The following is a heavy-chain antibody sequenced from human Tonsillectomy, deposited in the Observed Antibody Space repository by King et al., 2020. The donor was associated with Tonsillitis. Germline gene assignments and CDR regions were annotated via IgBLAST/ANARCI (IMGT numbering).Heavy chain of an antibody. Sequence: QLVQSGGGVVQPGKSLRLSCAASGFSFSSDPMHWVRQAPGKGLEWVAVISYHGTYQYTADSVKGRFTISRDNSRNTLYLHMNSLRTEDTAVYYCARLTMATSNMTYWGQGTLVTVAS. J-gene: IGHJ4*02. CDR3: ARLTMATSNMTY. CDR2: ISYHGTYQ. CDR1: GFSFSSDP. V-gene: IGHV3-30*01. D-gene: IGHD2-8*01.